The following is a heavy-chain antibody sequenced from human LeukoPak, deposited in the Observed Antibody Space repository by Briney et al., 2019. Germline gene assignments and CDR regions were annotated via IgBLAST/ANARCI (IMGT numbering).Heavy chain of an antibody. CDR3: ARVGIVGATYFDY. CDR1: GFTFSSYS. D-gene: IGHD1-26*01. CDR2: ISSSSSYI. Sequence: GGSLRLSCAASGFTFSSYSMNWVRQAPGKGLEWVSSISSSSSYIYYADSVKGRFTISRDNAKNSLYLQMNSLRAEDTAVYYCARVGIVGATYFDYWGQGTLVTVSS. J-gene: IGHJ4*02. V-gene: IGHV3-21*01.